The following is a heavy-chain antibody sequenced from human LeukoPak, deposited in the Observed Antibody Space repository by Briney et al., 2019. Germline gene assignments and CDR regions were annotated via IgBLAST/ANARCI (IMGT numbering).Heavy chain of an antibody. J-gene: IGHJ6*02. CDR1: GFTFSSYS. CDR2: ISSSSSYI. V-gene: IGHV3-21*01. CDR3: ARDRVWELRYNYYGMDV. D-gene: IGHD1-26*01. Sequence: GGSLRLSCAASGFTFSSYSMNWVRQAPGKGLEWVSSISSSSSYIYYADSVKGRFTISRDNAKNSLYLQMNSLRAEDTAVYYCARDRVWELRYNYYGMDVWGQGTTVTVSS.